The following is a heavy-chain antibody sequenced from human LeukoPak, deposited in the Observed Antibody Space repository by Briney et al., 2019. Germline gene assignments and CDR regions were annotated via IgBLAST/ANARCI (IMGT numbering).Heavy chain of an antibody. CDR3: TRHRGDGYNSDVDY. J-gene: IGHJ4*02. D-gene: IGHD5-24*01. V-gene: IGHV4-39*01. Sequence: SETLSLTCTVSGGSISSISYYWGWIRQPPGKGLEWVGWIYYSGSTYYNPSLKSRVTISVDTSKNPFSLKLSSVTAADTAVYYCTRHRGDGYNSDVDYWGQGTLVTVSS. CDR1: GGSISSISYY. CDR2: IYYSGST.